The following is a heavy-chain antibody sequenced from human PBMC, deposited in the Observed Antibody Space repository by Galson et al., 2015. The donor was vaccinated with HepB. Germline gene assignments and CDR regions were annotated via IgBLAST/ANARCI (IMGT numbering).Heavy chain of an antibody. D-gene: IGHD6-13*01. CDR3: ARGIAAAGNWYYYGMDV. CDR2: INSDGSST. V-gene: IGHV3-74*01. Sequence: LRLSCAASGFTFSSYWMHWVRQAPGKGLVWVSRINSDGSSTSYADSVKGRFTISRDNAKNTLYLRMNSLRAEDTAVYYCARGIAAAGNWYYYGMDVWGQGTTVTVSS. CDR1: GFTFSSYW. J-gene: IGHJ6*02.